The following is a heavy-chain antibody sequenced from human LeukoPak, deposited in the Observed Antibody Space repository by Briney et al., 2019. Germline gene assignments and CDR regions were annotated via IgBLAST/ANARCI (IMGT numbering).Heavy chain of an antibody. Sequence: NPSETLSLTCTVSGGSISSYYWSWIRQPAGKGLEWIGRIYTSGSTNYNPSLKSRVTMSVDTSQKQFSLKLISVTAADTAVYYCARASEGIGYFDTWGRGSLVTVSS. CDR1: GGSISSYY. CDR3: ARASEGIGYFDT. V-gene: IGHV4-4*07. J-gene: IGHJ4*02. CDR2: IYTSGST. D-gene: IGHD3-16*01.